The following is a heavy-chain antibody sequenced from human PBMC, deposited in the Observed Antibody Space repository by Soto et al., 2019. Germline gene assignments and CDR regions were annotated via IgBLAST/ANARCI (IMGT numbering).Heavy chain of an antibody. CDR2: IYYSGST. J-gene: IGHJ6*03. D-gene: IGHD6-6*01. CDR1: GGSISSYF. V-gene: IGHV4-59*08. Sequence: SETLSLTCTVSGGSISSYFGTWIRQPPGKGLEWIGYIYYSGSTNYNPSLKSRVTISVDTSKNQFSLKLSSVTAADTAVYYCARLAAREHYHYYYMDVWGKGTTVTVFS. CDR3: ARLAAREHYHYYYMDV.